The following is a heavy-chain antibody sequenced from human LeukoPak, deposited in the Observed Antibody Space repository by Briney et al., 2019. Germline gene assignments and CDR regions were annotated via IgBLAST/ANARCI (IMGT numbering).Heavy chain of an antibody. CDR3: AKPQGYGRMEAFDY. J-gene: IGHJ4*02. D-gene: IGHD2-15*01. V-gene: IGHV3-23*01. CDR1: GFTFSSYA. Sequence: AGGSLGLSCAASGFTFSSYAMSWVRQAPGKGLEWVSAISGSGGSTYYADSVKGRFTISRDNSKNTLYLQMNSLRAEDTAVYYCAKPQGYGRMEAFDYWGQGTLVTVSS. CDR2: ISGSGGST.